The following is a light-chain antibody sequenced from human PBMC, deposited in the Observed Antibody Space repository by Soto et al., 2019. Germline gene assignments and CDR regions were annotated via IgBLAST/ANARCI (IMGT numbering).Light chain of an antibody. CDR1: SSNIGSNY. CDR2: RNN. J-gene: IGLJ1*01. Sequence: QSVLTQPPSAXGTPGQRVTISCSGSSSNIGSNYVYWYQQLPGTAPKLLIYRNNQRPSGVPDRFSGSKSGTSASLAISGLRSEDEADYYCAAWDDSLSGPHYVFGTGTKVTVL. CDR3: AAWDDSLSGPHYV. V-gene: IGLV1-47*01.